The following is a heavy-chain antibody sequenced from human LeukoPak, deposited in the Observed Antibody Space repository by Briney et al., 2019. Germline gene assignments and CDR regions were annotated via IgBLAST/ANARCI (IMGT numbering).Heavy chain of an antibody. CDR3: AKSYYYGSGSYSYYYYGMDV. D-gene: IGHD3-10*01. Sequence: GGSLRLSCAASGFTFSSYAMSWVRQAPGEGLEWVSAISGSGGSTYYADSVKGRFTISRDNSKNTLYLQTNSLRAEDTAVYYCAKSYYYGSGSYSYYYYGMDVWGQGTTVTVSS. J-gene: IGHJ6*02. V-gene: IGHV3-23*01. CDR2: ISGSGGST. CDR1: GFTFSSYA.